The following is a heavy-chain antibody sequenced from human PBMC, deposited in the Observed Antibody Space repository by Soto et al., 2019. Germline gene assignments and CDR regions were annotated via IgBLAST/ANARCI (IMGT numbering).Heavy chain of an antibody. J-gene: IGHJ6*03. V-gene: IGHV3-23*01. CDR1: GFTFSSYS. Sequence: GGSLRLSCAASGFTFSSYSMNWVRQAPGKGLEWVSGISGSGGSTFYAGSVKGRFAISRDNSKNTLYLQMSSLRAEDTAVYYCALRYCSRTTCPPLNSYFYMDVRGKGTTVTVSS. CDR3: ALRYCSRTTCPPLNSYFYMDV. D-gene: IGHD2-2*01. CDR2: ISGSGGST.